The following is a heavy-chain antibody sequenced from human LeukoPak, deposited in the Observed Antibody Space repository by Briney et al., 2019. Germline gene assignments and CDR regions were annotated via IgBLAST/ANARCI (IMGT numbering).Heavy chain of an antibody. CDR1: GFTFSTTA. D-gene: IGHD3-22*01. V-gene: IGHV3-23*01. CDR3: TRRNKDDSSGYYYD. Sequence: GGSLRLSCAASGFTFSTTAMGWVRQAPGKGLEWLSVISGSGDNTVMSGSGENTYYADSVKGRFTISRDNSKNTLYLQMDSLRVEDTAVYYCTRRNKDDSSGYYYDWGQGTLVTVSS. CDR2: ISGSGDNTVMSGSGENT. J-gene: IGHJ4*02.